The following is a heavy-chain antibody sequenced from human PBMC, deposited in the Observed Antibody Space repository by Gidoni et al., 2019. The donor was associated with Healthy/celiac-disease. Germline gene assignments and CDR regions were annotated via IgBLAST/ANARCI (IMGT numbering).Heavy chain of an antibody. D-gene: IGHD6-13*01. J-gene: IGHJ4*02. V-gene: IGHV3-11*06. CDR1: GFTFSDYY. CDR2: ISSSSSYT. CDR3: ARERIAAAGDVDY. Sequence: QVQLVESGGGLVKPGGSLGLPCAAPGFTFSDYYMSWIRQAPGKGLEWVSCISSSSSYTNYADSVKGRFTISRDNAKNSLYLQMNSLRAEDTAVYYCARERIAAAGDVDYWGQGTLVTVSS.